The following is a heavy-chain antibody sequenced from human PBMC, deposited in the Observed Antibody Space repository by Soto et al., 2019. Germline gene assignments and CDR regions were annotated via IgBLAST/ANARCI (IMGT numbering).Heavy chain of an antibody. J-gene: IGHJ3*02. Sequence: GGSLRLSCAVSGLTFSLYGMHWVRQAPGKGLEWVSGISGSGGSTYRADTEKGRFTISRDNSKNTVYLQKNSLTVGDTALYYCAKATATGGGAFDICGQGTMVTGSS. CDR2: ISGSGGST. CDR3: AKATATGGGAFDI. V-gene: IGHV3-23*01. CDR1: GLTFSLYG. D-gene: IGHD2-8*02.